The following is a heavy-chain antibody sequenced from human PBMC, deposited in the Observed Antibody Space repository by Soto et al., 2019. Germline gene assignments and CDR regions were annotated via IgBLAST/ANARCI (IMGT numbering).Heavy chain of an antibody. CDR1: GGSISSYY. V-gene: IGHV4-59*01. D-gene: IGHD3-3*01. CDR2: IYYSGST. J-gene: IGHJ5*02. CDR3: ARALRFLERAWFDP. Sequence: QVQLQESGPGLVKPSETLSLTCTVSGGSISSYYWSWIRQPPGKGLEWIGYIYYSGSTNYNPSLKRRVTISVDTSKIQFSLKLSSVPAADTAVYYCARALRFLERAWFDPWGQGTLVTVSS.